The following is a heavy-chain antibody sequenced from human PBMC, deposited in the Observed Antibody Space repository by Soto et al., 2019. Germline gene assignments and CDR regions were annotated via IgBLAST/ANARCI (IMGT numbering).Heavy chain of an antibody. CDR2: IYTSGST. CDR1: GGSISSYY. D-gene: IGHD3-3*01. J-gene: IGHJ6*02. CDR3: AGDLGTYDFWSGYFNGMDV. Sequence: PSETLSLTCTVSGGSISSYYWSWIRQPAGKGLEWIGRIYTSGSTNYNPSLKSRVTMSVDTSKNQFSLKLSSVTAADTAVYYCAGDLGTYDFWSGYFNGMDVWGQGTTVTVSS. V-gene: IGHV4-4*07.